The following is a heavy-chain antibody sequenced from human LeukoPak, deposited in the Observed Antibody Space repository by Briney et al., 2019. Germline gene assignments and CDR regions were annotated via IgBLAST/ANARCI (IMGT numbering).Heavy chain of an antibody. D-gene: IGHD3-10*01. CDR2: IIPTFGTA. CDR3: ARITMVRGVISWVFDP. CDR1: GGTFSSYA. J-gene: IGHJ5*02. V-gene: IGHV1-69*13. Sequence: SLKVSCKASGGTFSSYAISWVRQAPGQGLEWMGGIIPTFGTANYAQKFRGRVTITADESTSTDYMELSSLRSEDTAVYYCARITMVRGVISWVFDPWGQGTLVTVSS.